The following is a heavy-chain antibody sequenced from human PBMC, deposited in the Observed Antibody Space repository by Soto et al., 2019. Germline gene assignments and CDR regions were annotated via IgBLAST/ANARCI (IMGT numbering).Heavy chain of an antibody. CDR3: ARDNHGSPQEIAATTDLDY. J-gene: IGHJ4*02. D-gene: IGHD2-15*01. CDR2: INPSGGST. Sequence: QVQLVQSGAEVKKPGASVKVSCKASGYTFTSYYMHWVRQAPGQGLEWMGIINPSGGSTSYAQKFQGRVTMTRDTSTSTVYMELSSLRSEDTAVYYCARDNHGSPQEIAATTDLDYWGQGTLVTVSS. V-gene: IGHV1-46*01. CDR1: GYTFTSYY.